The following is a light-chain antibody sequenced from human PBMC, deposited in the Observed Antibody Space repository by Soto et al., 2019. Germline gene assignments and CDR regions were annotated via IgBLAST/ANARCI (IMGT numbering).Light chain of an antibody. J-gene: IGKJ1*01. CDR1: QSVSSSY. CDR2: GAS. CDR3: QQYGSSPT. V-gene: IGKV3-20*01. Sequence: EIVLTQSPGTLSLSPGERATLSCRASQSVSSSYLAWYQQKPGQDPRLLIYGASSRATGIPDRFSGSGSGTDFTLTISRLAPEDFAVYYCQQYGSSPTFGQGTKVEIK.